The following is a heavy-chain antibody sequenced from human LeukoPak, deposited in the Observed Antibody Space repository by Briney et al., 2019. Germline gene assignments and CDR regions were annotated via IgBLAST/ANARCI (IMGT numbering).Heavy chain of an antibody. CDR2: INHSGST. Sequence: SETLSLTCAVYGGSFSGYYWSWIRQPPGKGLEWIGEINHSGSTNYNPSLKSRVTISVDTSKNQFSLKLSSVTAADTAVYYCARGGDSSSWSVDYWGQGTLVTASS. CDR3: ARGGDSSSWSVDY. J-gene: IGHJ4*02. D-gene: IGHD6-13*01. V-gene: IGHV4-34*01. CDR1: GGSFSGYY.